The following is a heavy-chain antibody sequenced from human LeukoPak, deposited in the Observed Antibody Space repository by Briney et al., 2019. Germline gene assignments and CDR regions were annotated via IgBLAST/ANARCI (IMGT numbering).Heavy chain of an antibody. J-gene: IGHJ4*02. CDR1: GYIFTNHG. Sequence: EGSVKVSCKTSGYIFTNHGISWVRQAPGQGLEWMAWISAYNGNTEYSQNFQGRVTMTMDTSTSTAYMELKSLTADDTAIYYCAREPGVAAAAVPFDYWGQGTLVTVSS. CDR3: AREPGVAAAAVPFDY. CDR2: ISAYNGNT. V-gene: IGHV1-18*01. D-gene: IGHD6-19*01.